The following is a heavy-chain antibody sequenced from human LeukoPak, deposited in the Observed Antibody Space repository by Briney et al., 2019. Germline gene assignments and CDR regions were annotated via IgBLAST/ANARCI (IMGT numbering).Heavy chain of an antibody. D-gene: IGHD6-25*01. V-gene: IGHV3-30*03. CDR2: TSYDGNEK. CDR3: ATGGTRAATGRMGF. Sequence: GGSLRLSCAASGFTFSSFGMHWVRQAPGRGLEWVTVTSYDGNEKYYADSVKGRFTISRDNSKNTVYLQMNSLRAEDTAVYYCATGGTRAATGRMGFWGQGTLVTVSS. J-gene: IGHJ4*02. CDR1: GFTFSSFG.